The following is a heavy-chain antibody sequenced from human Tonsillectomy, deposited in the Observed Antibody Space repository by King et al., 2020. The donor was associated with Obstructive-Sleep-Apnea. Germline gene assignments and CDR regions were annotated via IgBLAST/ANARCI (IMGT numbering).Heavy chain of an antibody. J-gene: IGHJ4*02. V-gene: IGHV5-51*01. Sequence: QLVQSGVEVKKPGESLKISCKGSGYTFNSYWIGWVRQVPGKGLEWMGIIHPGDSNIRYSPSFQGQVTISADKSINTAYLQWSSLKASDTAMYYCARPGVSFSLTWYYFDYWGQGTLVTVSS. D-gene: IGHD3-16*02. CDR1: GYTFNSYW. CDR3: ARPGVSFSLTWYYFDY. CDR2: IHPGDSNI.